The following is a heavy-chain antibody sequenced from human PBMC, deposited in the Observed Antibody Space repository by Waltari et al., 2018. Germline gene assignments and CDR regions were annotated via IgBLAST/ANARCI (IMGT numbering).Heavy chain of an antibody. V-gene: IGHV1-18*01. J-gene: IGHJ3*01. CDR2: ISAHNGKT. Sequence: QDHLVQSGTEVKKPGASVKVSCKASGYTFGIYTFTWVRQAPGQGLEWMGWISAHNGKTDYSQKCQGGVAMTTDTSTSTAYMELRSLTSDDTAVYYCARVSSIFGDAFDLWGQGTVVTVSS. D-gene: IGHD3-16*01. CDR1: GYTFGIYT. CDR3: ARVSSIFGDAFDL.